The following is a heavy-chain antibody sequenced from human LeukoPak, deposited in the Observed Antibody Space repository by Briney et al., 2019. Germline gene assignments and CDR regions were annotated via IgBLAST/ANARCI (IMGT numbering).Heavy chain of an antibody. Sequence: ASVKVSCKASGYTFTNYYIHWVRQAPGQGLEWMGIIDPSGGSTAYAQKFQGRVTMTRDTSTSTVHMELRSLTSEDTAVYYCARNDQRGYDHGSPDYWGQGTLVIVSS. CDR3: ARNDQRGYDHGSPDY. CDR1: GYTFTNYY. V-gene: IGHV1-46*01. CDR2: IDPSGGST. J-gene: IGHJ4*02. D-gene: IGHD1-1*01.